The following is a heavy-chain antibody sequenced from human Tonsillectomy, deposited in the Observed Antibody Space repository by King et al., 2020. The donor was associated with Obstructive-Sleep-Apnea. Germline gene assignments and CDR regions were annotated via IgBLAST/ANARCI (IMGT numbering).Heavy chain of an antibody. CDR3: ARDISFPLVGGTYYHYGMDV. V-gene: IGHV3-48*04. J-gene: IGHJ6*02. D-gene: IGHD3-10*01. CDR2: ISSGSSDI. Sequence: VQLVESGGGLVQPGGSLRLSCAASGFTFYSYSMNWVRQAPGKGLEWVSYISSGSSDIYYADSVKGRFTISRDNAKYSLSLQMSSLRAEDTAVYYCARDISFPLVGGTYYHYGMDVWGQGTTVTVSS. CDR1: GFTFYSYS.